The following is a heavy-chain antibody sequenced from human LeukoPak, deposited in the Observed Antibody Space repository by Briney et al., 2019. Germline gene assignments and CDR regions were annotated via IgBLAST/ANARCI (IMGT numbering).Heavy chain of an antibody. CDR2: ISGSGGST. CDR1: GFTFSSYA. D-gene: IGHD6-6*01. J-gene: IGHJ4*02. CDR3: ARNTEYSSSSALGY. V-gene: IGHV3-23*01. Sequence: GGSLRLSCAASGFTFSSYAVSWVRQAPGKGLEWVSAISGSGGSTYYADSVKGRFTISRDNSKNTLYLQMNSLRAEDTAVYYCARNTEYSSSSALGYWGQGTLVTVSS.